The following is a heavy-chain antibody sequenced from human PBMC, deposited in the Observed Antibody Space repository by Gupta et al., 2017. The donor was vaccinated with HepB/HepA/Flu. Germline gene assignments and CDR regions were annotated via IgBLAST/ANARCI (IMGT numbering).Heavy chain of an antibody. D-gene: IGHD5-12*01. CDR3: TTDWDVVATIRLDY. V-gene: IGHV3-15*01. Sequence: EVQLVESGGGLVKPGGSLRLSCAASGFTFSNTRMSWVRQAPGKGLEWVGHIKTRTEGGTTAYAAPVKGRFTMSRDDSENTLYLQMNSLKIEDTAVYYCTTDWDVVATIRLDYWGQGTLVTVSS. CDR2: IKTRTEGGTT. CDR1: GFTFSNTR. J-gene: IGHJ4*02.